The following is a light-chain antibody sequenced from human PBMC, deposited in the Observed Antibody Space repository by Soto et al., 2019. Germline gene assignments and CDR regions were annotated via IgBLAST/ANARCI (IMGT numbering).Light chain of an antibody. CDR1: SSDVGGYNY. CDR3: SSYTSSSPV. J-gene: IGLJ2*01. V-gene: IGLV2-14*01. Sequence: QSSLTQPASVSGSPGQSITISCTGTSSDVGGYNYVSWYQQHPGKAPKLMIYEVSNRPSGVSNRFSDSKSGNTASLTISGLQAEDEADYYCSSYTSSSPVFGGGTKLTVL. CDR2: EVS.